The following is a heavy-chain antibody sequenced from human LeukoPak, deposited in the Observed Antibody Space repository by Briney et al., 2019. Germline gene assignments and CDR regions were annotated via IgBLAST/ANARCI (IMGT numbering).Heavy chain of an antibody. CDR2: IIPILGIA. J-gene: IGHJ3*02. V-gene: IGHV1-69*04. D-gene: IGHD4-17*01. CDR1: VGTFSSYT. Sequence: GASVKVSFKASVGTFSSYTISWVRQAPGQGLEWMGRIIPILGIANYAQKFQGRVTITADKSTSTAYVELSSLRSEDTAVYYCARDYGDYVRAFDIWGQGTMVTVS. CDR3: ARDYGDYVRAFDI.